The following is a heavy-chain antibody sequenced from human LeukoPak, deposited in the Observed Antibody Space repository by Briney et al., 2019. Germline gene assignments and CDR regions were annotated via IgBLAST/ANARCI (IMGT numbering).Heavy chain of an antibody. CDR3: ASVIAASGTRNWYFDL. CDR2: INPNSGDT. V-gene: IGHV1-2*04. CDR1: GYTFTEYY. Sequence: ASVKVSCKASGYTFTEYYMHWVRQAPGQGLEWMGWINPNSGDTNYAQKFQGWVTMTRDTSISTAYMELSRLRSDDTAVYFCASVIAASGTRNWYFDLWGRGTLVTVSS. D-gene: IGHD6-13*01. J-gene: IGHJ2*01.